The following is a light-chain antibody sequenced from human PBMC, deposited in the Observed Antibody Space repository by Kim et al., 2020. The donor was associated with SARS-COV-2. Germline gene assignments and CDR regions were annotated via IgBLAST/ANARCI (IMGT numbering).Light chain of an antibody. CDR2: DVS. CDR3: SSYTTSSTWV. Sequence: GQSITISCTGTSSDVGRYNSVSWYQQHPGKAPKLIIYDVSKRPSGVSSRFSGSKSGNTASLTISGLQAEDEADYYCSSYTTSSTWVFGGGTKLTVL. J-gene: IGLJ3*02. CDR1: SSDVGRYNS. V-gene: IGLV2-14*03.